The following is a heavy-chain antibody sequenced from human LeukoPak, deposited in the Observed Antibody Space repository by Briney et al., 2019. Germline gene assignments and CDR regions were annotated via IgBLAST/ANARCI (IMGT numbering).Heavy chain of an antibody. CDR1: GGSISSYY. CDR2: IYYSGST. J-gene: IGHJ4*02. V-gene: IGHV4-59*01. Sequence: SETLSLSCTVSGGSISSYYWSWIRQPPGKGLECIGYIYYSGSTNYNPSLKSRVTISVETSKNQFSLKLSSVTAADTAVYYCARGSGYSGLDYWGQRTLVTVSS. D-gene: IGHD5-12*01. CDR3: ARGSGYSGLDY.